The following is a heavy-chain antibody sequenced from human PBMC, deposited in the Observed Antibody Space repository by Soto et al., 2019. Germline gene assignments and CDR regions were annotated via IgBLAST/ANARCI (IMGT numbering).Heavy chain of an antibody. V-gene: IGHV4-30-4*02. D-gene: IGHD7-27*01. Sequence: PSETLSLTCSVSGGSISSGDYYWNWIRQPPGKGLEWIGHIYYSGSTYYNSSLKSRVTISVDTSKNQFSLKLSSVTAADTAVYYCARRWGTSFDFWGQGTLVTVSS. CDR2: IYYSGST. CDR3: ARRWGTSFDF. J-gene: IGHJ4*02. CDR1: GGSISSGDYY.